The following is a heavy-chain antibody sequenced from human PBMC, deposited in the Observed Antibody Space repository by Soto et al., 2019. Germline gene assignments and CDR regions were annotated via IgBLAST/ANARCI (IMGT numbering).Heavy chain of an antibody. CDR1: GGSISSGGYY. Sequence: PSETLSLTCTVSGGSISSGGYYWSWIRQHPGKGLEWIGYIYYSGSTYYNPSLKIRVTISVDTSKNQFSLKLSSVTAADTAVYYCARGGNPRQYSSSSWLFVLAVTYYYYGRDVWGQGTTVTVSS. D-gene: IGHD6-13*01. V-gene: IGHV4-31*03. CDR3: ARGGNPRQYSSSSWLFVLAVTYYYYGRDV. CDR2: IYYSGST. J-gene: IGHJ6*02.